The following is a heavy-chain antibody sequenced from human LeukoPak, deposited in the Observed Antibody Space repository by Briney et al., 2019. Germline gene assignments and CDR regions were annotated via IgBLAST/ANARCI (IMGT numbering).Heavy chain of an antibody. CDR2: IYHSGST. CDR1: GASISSGYW. CDR3: ARDDTGVIREIRFHY. V-gene: IGHV4-4*02. J-gene: IGHJ4*02. Sequence: SETLSLTCAVSGASISSGYWWSWVRQAPGKGLEWIGEIYHSGSTNHNPSLKSRVTISVDKSKSQFSLNLNSVTAADTAVYYCARDDTGVIREIRFHYWGQGTLVSAST. D-gene: IGHD2-21*01.